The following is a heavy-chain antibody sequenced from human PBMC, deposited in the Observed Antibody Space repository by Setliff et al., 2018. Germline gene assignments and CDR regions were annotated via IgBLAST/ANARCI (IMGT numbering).Heavy chain of an antibody. CDR2: IILIFGTP. D-gene: IGHD3-16*02. Sequence: SVKVSCKASGGSLNGYSVSWVRQAPGQGLEFLGRIILIFGTPNYAQKFQDRVTIGADKSTSTAYMEMSSLNFEDTAVYYCATETVTFGGIIVRGYFDVWRQGTMVTVSS. CDR3: ATETVTFGGIIVRGYFDV. J-gene: IGHJ3*01. CDR1: GGSLNGYS. V-gene: IGHV1-69*06.